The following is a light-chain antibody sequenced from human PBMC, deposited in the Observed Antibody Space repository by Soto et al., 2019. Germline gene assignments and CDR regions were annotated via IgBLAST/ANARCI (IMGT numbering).Light chain of an antibody. CDR1: QSVSSSY. Sequence: EIVLTQSPGTLSLSPGERATLSCRASQSVSSSYLAWYQQKPGQAPRLLIYGASSMATGIPDRFSGSGSGTDFTLTISRLEPEDFAVYYCQQYVSSPRYTLGQGTKLEIK. CDR2: GAS. V-gene: IGKV3-20*01. J-gene: IGKJ2*01. CDR3: QQYVSSPRYT.